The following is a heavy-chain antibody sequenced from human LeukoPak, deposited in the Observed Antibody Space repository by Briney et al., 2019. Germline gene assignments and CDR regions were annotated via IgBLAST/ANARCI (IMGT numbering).Heavy chain of an antibody. CDR2: ISAYNGNT. V-gene: IGHV1-18*01. CDR3: ARDLSRGSSGSSGY. Sequence: ASLKVSCKASGYTFTSYGIGWVREAPGQGREWMGWISAYNGNTNYAQKLQGRVTMTTDTSTSTAYMDLRSLSSDDTAVYYCARDLSRGSSGSSGYWGQGTLVTVSS. CDR1: GYTFTSYG. J-gene: IGHJ4*02. D-gene: IGHD3-22*01.